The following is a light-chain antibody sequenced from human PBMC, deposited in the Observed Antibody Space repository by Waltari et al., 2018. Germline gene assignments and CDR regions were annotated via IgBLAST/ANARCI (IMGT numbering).Light chain of an antibody. V-gene: IGLV3-9*01. CDR2: RDS. J-gene: IGLJ3*02. Sequence: SYELTQPLSVSVALGQTARITCGADNIGSKNVNWYQQKPGQAPLLVIYRDSSRPSGIPERFSGSKSGNTAILTISRAQAGDEVDYYCQVWDSSAVVFGGGTKLTVL. CDR1: NIGSKN. CDR3: QVWDSSAVV.